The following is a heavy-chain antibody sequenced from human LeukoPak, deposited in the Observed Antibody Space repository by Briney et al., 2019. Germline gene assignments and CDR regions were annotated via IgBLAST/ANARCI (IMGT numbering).Heavy chain of an antibody. CDR1: GFTLSGHW. V-gene: IGHV3-7*01. D-gene: IGHD1-7*01. CDR3: ARWDIRGTAHQLDY. Sequence: GGSLRLSCAASGFTLSGHWMTWVRQAPGKGLEWVANINQDGSAKYYVDSVKGRFTISRDNAKNSMYLQMNSLRAEDAAVYYCARWDIRGTAHQLDYWGQGTLVTVSS. CDR2: INQDGSAK. J-gene: IGHJ4*02.